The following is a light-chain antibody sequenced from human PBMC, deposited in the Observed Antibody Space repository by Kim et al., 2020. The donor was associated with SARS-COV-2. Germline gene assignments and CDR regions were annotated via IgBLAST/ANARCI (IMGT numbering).Light chain of an antibody. V-gene: IGLV2-18*02. Sequence: HSVTISCHETGGVVGYYNRVSCYQQLPDTAPKLIISEVTNRPSRVPDRFSWSRSGNTASLTISGLQPEDDADYYCSSSTNTNSYLFGTGTKVTVL. J-gene: IGLJ1*01. CDR3: SSSTNTNSYL. CDR2: EVT. CDR1: GGVVGYYNR.